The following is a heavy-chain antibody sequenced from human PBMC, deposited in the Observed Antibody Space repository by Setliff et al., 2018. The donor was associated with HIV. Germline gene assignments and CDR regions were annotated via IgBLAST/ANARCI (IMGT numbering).Heavy chain of an antibody. V-gene: IGHV3-48*01. Sequence: GGSLRLSCAASGFTFRTYGMHWVRQAPGKGLEWVSYISGPGRSIFYSDSVKGRFTISRDNAKKFLYLQMNSLRAEDTAVYYCMTRGLGSAGWGQGTLVTVSS. CDR1: GFTFRTYG. J-gene: IGHJ4*02. D-gene: IGHD6-13*01. CDR2: ISGPGRSI. CDR3: MTRGLGSAG.